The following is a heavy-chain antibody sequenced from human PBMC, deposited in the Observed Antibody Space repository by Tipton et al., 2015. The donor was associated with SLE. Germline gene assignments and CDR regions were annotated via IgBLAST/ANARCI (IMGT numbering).Heavy chain of an antibody. CDR1: GGSISSSSYY. Sequence: TLSLTCTVSGGSISSSSYYWGWIRQPPGKGLEWIGSIYYSGSTYYNPSLKSRVTISVATSKNQFSLKLSSVTAADTAVYYCARHEDWGIDYWGQGTLVTVSS. CDR3: ARHEDWGIDY. CDR2: IYYSGST. D-gene: IGHD7-27*01. J-gene: IGHJ4*02. V-gene: IGHV4-39*01.